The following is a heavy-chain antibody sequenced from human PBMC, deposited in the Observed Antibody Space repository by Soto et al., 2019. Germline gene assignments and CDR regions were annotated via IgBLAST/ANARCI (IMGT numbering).Heavy chain of an antibody. Sequence: QVQLVQSGAEVKKPGSSVKVSCMPSGGTFNSYAISWVRQAPGQGLEWMGGIIPIFGAAHYAQKFPGRVTLTADESTSTGYMELSSLRSEDTAVYFCASGTSGKDYYYAMDVWGQGTTVTVSS. V-gene: IGHV1-69*01. J-gene: IGHJ6*02. CDR3: ASGTSGKDYYYAMDV. CDR1: GGTFNSYA. CDR2: IIPIFGAA. D-gene: IGHD3-10*01.